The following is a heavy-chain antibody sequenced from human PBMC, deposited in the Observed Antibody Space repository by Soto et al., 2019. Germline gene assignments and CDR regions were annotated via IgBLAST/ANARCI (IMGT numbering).Heavy chain of an antibody. V-gene: IGHV1-46*03. CDR3: AYLQLERRPDLGPYDYYYYGMDV. J-gene: IGHJ6*02. CDR1: GYTFTSYY. CDR2: INPSGGST. Sequence: GASVKVSCKASGYTFTSYYMHWVRQAPGQGLEWMGIINPSGGSTSYAQKFQGRVTMTRDTSTSTVYMELSSLRSEDTAVYYCAYLQLERRPDLGPYDYYYYGMDVWGQGTTVTVSS. D-gene: IGHD1-1*01.